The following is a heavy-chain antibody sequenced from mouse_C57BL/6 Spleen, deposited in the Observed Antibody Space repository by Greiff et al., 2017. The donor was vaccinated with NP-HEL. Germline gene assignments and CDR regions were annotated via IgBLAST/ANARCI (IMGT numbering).Heavy chain of an antibody. CDR2: IDPNSGGT. V-gene: IGHV1-72*01. D-gene: IGHD1-1*01. J-gene: IGHJ2*01. CDR3: AGYYYGSRGFDY. Sequence: VKLQESGAELVKPGASVKISCKASGYAFSSYWMNWVKQRPGKGLEWIGRIDPNSGGTKYNEKFKSKATLTVDKPSSTAYMQLSSLTSEDSAVYYCAGYYYGSRGFDYWGQGTTLTVSS. CDR1: GYAFSSYW.